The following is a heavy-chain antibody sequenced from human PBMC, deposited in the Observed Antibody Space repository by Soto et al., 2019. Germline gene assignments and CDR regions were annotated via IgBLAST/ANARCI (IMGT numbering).Heavy chain of an antibody. CDR1: GFTFNTYW. V-gene: IGHV3-7*01. D-gene: IGHD6-25*01. CDR2: IKEDGSEK. J-gene: IGHJ4*02. Sequence: GGSLRLSCAASGFTFNTYWMSWVRQAPGKGLEWVANIKEDGSEKYYVDSVKGRFTISRDNAKNLLYLQMNSLGAGYTAMYYCARFTRSSSGDYWGQGTLVTGSS. CDR3: ARFTRSSSGDY.